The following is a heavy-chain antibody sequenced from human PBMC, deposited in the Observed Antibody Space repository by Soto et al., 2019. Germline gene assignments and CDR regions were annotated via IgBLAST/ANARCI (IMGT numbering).Heavy chain of an antibody. CDR3: ARGGYCSGGSCYLGRLGY. CDR2: IYYSGST. CDR1: GGSISSGGYY. Sequence: QVQLQESGPGLVKPSQTLSLTCTVSGGSISSGGYYWSWIRQHPGKGLEWIGYIYYSGSTYYNPSLKSRVTISVDTSKHQFSLKLSSVTAADTAVYYCARGGYCSGGSCYLGRLGYWGQGTLVTVSS. V-gene: IGHV4-31*03. J-gene: IGHJ4*02. D-gene: IGHD2-15*01.